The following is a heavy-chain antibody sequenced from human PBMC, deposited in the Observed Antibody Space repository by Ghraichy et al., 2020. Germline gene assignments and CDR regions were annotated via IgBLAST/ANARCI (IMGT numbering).Heavy chain of an antibody. CDR1: GDSVSSNSAA. J-gene: IGHJ5*02. Sequence: SQTLSLTCAISGDSVSSNSAAWNWIRQSPSRGLEWLGRTYYRSKWYNDYAVSVKSRITINPDTSKNQFSLQLNSVTPEDTAVYYCARDWPYCGGDCYWGVGWFDPWGQGTLVTVSS. CDR2: TYYRSKWYN. D-gene: IGHD2-21*01. CDR3: ARDWPYCGGDCYWGVGWFDP. V-gene: IGHV6-1*01.